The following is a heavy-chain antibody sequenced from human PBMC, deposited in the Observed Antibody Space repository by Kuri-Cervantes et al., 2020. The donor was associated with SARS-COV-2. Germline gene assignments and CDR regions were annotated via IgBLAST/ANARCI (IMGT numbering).Heavy chain of an antibody. CDR2: ISAYNGNT. V-gene: IGHV1-18*04. CDR1: GYTFTGYY. Sequence: ASVKVSCKASGYTFTGYYMHWVRQAPGQGLEWMGWISAYNGNTNYAQKLQGRVTMTTDTSTSTAYMELRSLRSDDTAVYYCARRSRGARWFGPWGQGTLVTVSS. D-gene: IGHD3-16*01. CDR3: ARRSRGARWFGP. J-gene: IGHJ5*02.